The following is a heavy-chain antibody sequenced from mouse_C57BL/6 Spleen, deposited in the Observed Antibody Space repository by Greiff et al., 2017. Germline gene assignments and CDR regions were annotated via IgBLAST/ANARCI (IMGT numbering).Heavy chain of an antibody. CDR2: IHPSDSDT. V-gene: IGHV1-74*01. J-gene: IGHJ2*01. CDR3: AKGGGY. Sequence: QVHVKQSGADLVKPGASVTVSCKASGYTFTSYWMHWVKQRPGQGLEWIGRIHPSDSDTNYNKKFKGKATLTVDKSSSTAYMQLSSLTSEDSACCYCAKGGGYWGQGTTLTVSS. D-gene: IGHD1-1*02. CDR1: GYTFTSYW.